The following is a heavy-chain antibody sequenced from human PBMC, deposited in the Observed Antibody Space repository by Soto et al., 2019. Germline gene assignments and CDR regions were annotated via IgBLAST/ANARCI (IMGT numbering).Heavy chain of an antibody. CDR3: ARGWDLAAAGRTFDY. Sequence: QVQLQQWGAGLLKPSETLSLTCAVYGGSFSGYYWSWIRQPPGKGLEWIGEINHSGSTNYNPSLKSRVSISVDTSKNQFPLKLSSVTAADTAVYYCARGWDLAAAGRTFDYWGQGTLVTVSS. V-gene: IGHV4-34*01. CDR2: INHSGST. D-gene: IGHD6-13*01. CDR1: GGSFSGYY. J-gene: IGHJ4*02.